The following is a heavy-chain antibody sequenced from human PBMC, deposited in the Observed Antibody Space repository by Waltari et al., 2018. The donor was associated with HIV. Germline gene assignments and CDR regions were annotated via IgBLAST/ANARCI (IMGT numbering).Heavy chain of an antibody. CDR2: MDGGGIGR. V-gene: IGHV3-74*03. CDR3: VKDGTVTLYGVYYSGPDV. Sequence: VESGGSAVQPGDSLRLSCTASGFIFDSHWLHWVRQSPGKGLTWVGRMDGGGIGRKYADSVRGRFTISRDNAKKTLFLDMKNLRVEDSGIYHCVKDGTVTLYGVYYSGPDVWGQGTTVTV. J-gene: IGHJ6*02. CDR1: GFIFDSHW. D-gene: IGHD3-10*01.